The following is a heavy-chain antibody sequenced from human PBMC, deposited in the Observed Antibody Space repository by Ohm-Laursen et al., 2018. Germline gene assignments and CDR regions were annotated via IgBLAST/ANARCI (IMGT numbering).Heavy chain of an antibody. CDR3: ARFGVNHGMDV. D-gene: IGHD3-16*01. Sequence: SLRLSCAASGFTFTSYWMSWARQAPGKGLEWVANMNEIGSEKYFVDSVRGRFTISRDNAKNSLYLQMNSLRAEDTAVYYCARFGVNHGMDVWGQGTTVTVSS. CDR2: MNEIGSEK. J-gene: IGHJ6*02. CDR1: GFTFTSYW. V-gene: IGHV3-7*01.